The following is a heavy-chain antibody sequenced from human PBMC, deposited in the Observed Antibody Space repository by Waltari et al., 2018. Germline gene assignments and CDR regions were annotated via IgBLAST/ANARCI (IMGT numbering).Heavy chain of an antibody. D-gene: IGHD4-17*01. V-gene: IGHV4-39*01. J-gene: IGHJ3*02. CDR1: GGSISTRYN. CDR2: MYYSGAT. CDR3: VRPGSTVTPRAFDI. Sequence: QLQLQESGPGLVNPSETLSLNCTSPGGSISTRYNWAWVRQAPGKGLDWVGTMYYSGATSNNPSLDSRLSMSIDTSKNLFSLKLSSVTATDTAVYFCVRPGSTVTPRAFDIWGQGIKVTVSS.